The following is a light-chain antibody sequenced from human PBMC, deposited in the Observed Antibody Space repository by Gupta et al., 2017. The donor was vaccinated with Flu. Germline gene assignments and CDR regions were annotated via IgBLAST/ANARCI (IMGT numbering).Light chain of an antibody. CDR1: IDNY. CDR2: TAS. CDR3: QQSYSTPRT. J-gene: IGKJ1*01. V-gene: IGKV1-39*01. Sequence: IDNYLNWYQQKPGKAPRLLIYTASNLQSGVSSRFSGSGSGTDFTLTISSLQPEDFATYYCQQSYSTPRTFGQGTKVDFK.